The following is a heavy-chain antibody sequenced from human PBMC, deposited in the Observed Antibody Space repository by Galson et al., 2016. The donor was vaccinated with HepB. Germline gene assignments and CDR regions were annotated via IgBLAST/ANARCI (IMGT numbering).Heavy chain of an antibody. CDR2: ISSSSSTI. V-gene: IGHV3-48*04. D-gene: IGHD3-22*01. J-gene: IGHJ4*02. CDR3: ARVDTYYDSSGYPDF. CDR1: GFTFSSYS. Sequence: SLRLSCAASGFTFSSYSMNWVRQAPGKGLEWVSYISSSSSTIYYADSVPGRFTISRANGENSVFLQMNSLTAEDTAVYYCARVDTYYDSSGYPDFWGQGTLVTVSS.